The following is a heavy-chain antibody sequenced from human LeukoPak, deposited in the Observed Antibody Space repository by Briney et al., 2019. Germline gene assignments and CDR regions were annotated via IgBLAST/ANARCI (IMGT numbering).Heavy chain of an antibody. V-gene: IGHV3-23*01. Sequence: GGSLRLSCAASGFTVSSNYMSWVRQAPGKGLEWVSAISGSGGSTYYADSVKGRFTISRDNSKNTLYLQMNSLRAEDTAVYYCAKERGDIRGPQGYWGQGTLVTVSS. D-gene: IGHD3-9*01. CDR3: AKERGDIRGPQGY. CDR2: ISGSGGST. CDR1: GFTVSSNY. J-gene: IGHJ4*02.